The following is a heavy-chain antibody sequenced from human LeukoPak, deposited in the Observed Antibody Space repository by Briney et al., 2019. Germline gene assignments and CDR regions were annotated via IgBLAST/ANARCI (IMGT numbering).Heavy chain of an antibody. V-gene: IGHV4-59*12. J-gene: IGHJ5*02. D-gene: IGHD3-10*01. CDR1: GGSIINDY. CDR3: ARDSGTTGEVKFDP. Sequence: SETLSLTCTVSGGSIINDYWSWIRQPPGRGLEWIGYIYHSGSANYNPSLKSRVTISMDTSKKQFSLNLISVTAADTAVYYCARDSGTTGEVKFDPWGQGTLVTVSS. CDR2: IYHSGSA.